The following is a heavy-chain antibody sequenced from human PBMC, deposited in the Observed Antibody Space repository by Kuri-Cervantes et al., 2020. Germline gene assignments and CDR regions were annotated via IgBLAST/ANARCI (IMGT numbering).Heavy chain of an antibody. Sequence: SVKVSCKASGGTFSSYAISWVRQAPGQGLEWMGGIIPIFGTANYARKFQGRVTITADESTSTAYMELSSLRSEDTAVYYCARERSSGWYFDYWGQGTLVTVSS. V-gene: IGHV1-69*13. CDR1: GGTFSSYA. J-gene: IGHJ4*02. D-gene: IGHD6-19*01. CDR3: ARERSSGWYFDY. CDR2: IIPIFGTA.